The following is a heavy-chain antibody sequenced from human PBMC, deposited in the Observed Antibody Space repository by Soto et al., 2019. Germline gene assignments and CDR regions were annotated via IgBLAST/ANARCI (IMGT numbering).Heavy chain of an antibody. CDR1: GGSISSGTYY. Sequence: SETLSLTCTVSGGSISSGTYYWDWIRQPPGKGLEWIGAMYYTGNKNYNPSLESRVTMSVDTSKNQFSLKLSSVTPTDTAVYYCARRSSSSLGSLFDPWGRGILVTVSS. D-gene: IGHD6-6*01. CDR2: MYYTGNK. V-gene: IGHV4-39*01. J-gene: IGHJ5*02. CDR3: ARRSSSSLGSLFDP.